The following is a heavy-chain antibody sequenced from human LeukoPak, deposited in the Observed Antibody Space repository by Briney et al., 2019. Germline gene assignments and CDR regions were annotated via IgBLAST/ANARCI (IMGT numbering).Heavy chain of an antibody. D-gene: IGHD3-22*01. CDR3: ARRVDTDRSDLKAAFDV. Sequence: SETLPLTCTVPGDSIRSDYWGWIRQTPGKGLEWIASVLSDGRTFYNPSLKSRLTMSVDTSKKQFSLRLTSVTAADTAIYYCARRVDTDRSDLKAAFDVWGQGTMVTVSS. CDR1: GDSIRSDY. J-gene: IGHJ3*01. CDR2: VLSDGRT. V-gene: IGHV4-39*01.